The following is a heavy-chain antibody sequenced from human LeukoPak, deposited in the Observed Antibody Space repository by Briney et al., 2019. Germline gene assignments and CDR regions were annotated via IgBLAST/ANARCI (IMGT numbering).Heavy chain of an antibody. Sequence: GGSLRLSCAAFGFTFSNYEIIWVRRAPGKGLEWVSYISSSGSSIYYADAVKGRFTISRDNAKNSLYLQMNSLRVEDTAVYYCAREALGRFYMDVWGKGTTVTVSS. D-gene: IGHD7-27*01. V-gene: IGHV3-48*03. CDR2: ISSSGSSI. J-gene: IGHJ6*03. CDR1: GFTFSNYE. CDR3: AREALGRFYMDV.